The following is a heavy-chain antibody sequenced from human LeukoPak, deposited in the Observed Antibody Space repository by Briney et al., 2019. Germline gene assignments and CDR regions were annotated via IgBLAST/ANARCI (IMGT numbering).Heavy chain of an antibody. CDR3: ARDYYDSSGYRY. V-gene: IGHV3-21*01. CDR2: ISSSSSYI. J-gene: IGHJ4*02. CDR1: GFTFSSYG. Sequence: GGSLRLSCAAPGFTFSSYGMNWVRQAPGKGLEWVSSISSSSSYIYYADSVKGRFTISRDNAKNSLYLQMNSLRAEDTAVYYCARDYYDSSGYRYWGQGTLVTVSP. D-gene: IGHD3-22*01.